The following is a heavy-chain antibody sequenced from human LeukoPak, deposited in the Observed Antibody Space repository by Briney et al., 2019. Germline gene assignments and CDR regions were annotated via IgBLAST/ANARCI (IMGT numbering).Heavy chain of an antibody. D-gene: IGHD7-27*01. CDR3: ARGANWGSPDY. CDR1: GGSISSDY. V-gene: IGHV4-59*01. J-gene: IGHJ4*02. Sequence: KPSETLSLTCTVSGGSISSDYWSWIRKSPGKGLEWIGYIYYSGTTSYNPSLKSRVTISLDTSKNQFSLKLSSVTAADTAVYYCARGANWGSPDYWGQGTLVTVSS. CDR2: IYYSGTT.